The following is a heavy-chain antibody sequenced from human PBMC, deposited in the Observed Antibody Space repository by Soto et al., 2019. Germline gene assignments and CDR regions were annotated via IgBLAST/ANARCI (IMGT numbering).Heavy chain of an antibody. CDR1: GGTFSSYT. J-gene: IGHJ4*02. CDR2: IIPILGIA. V-gene: IGHV1-69*02. D-gene: IGHD6-13*01. Sequence: QVQLVQSGAEVKKPGSSVKVSCKASGGTFSSYTISWVRQAPGQGLEWMGRIIPILGIANYAQKFQGRVTITAEKSTSTAYMELSSLRSEDTAVYYCARIAAAGTPGDYWGQGTLVTVSS. CDR3: ARIAAAGTPGDY.